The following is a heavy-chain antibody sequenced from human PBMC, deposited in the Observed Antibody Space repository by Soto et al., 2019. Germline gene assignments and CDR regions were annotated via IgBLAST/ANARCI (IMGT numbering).Heavy chain of an antibody. CDR1: GFTFSSYA. D-gene: IGHD3-3*01. CDR2: ISGSGGST. CDR3: ARSHTYYDFPLQN. V-gene: IGHV3-23*01. Sequence: PGGSLRLSCAASGFTFSSYAMSWVRQAPGKGLEWVSAISGSGGSTYYADSVKGRFTISRDNSKNTLYLQMNSLRAEDTAVYYCARSHTYYDFPLQNWGQGTLVTVSS. J-gene: IGHJ1*01.